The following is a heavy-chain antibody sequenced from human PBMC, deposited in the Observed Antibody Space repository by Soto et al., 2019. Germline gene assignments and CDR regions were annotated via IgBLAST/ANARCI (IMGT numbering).Heavy chain of an antibody. D-gene: IGHD6-13*01. CDR3: ARSLPAAAGLVEFWYYYYGMDV. CDR2: INPNSGGT. J-gene: IGHJ6*02. CDR1: GYTFTGYY. Sequence: ASVKVSCKASGYTFTGYYMHWVRQAPGQGLEWMGWINPNSGGTNYAQKFQGWVTRTRDTSISTAYMELSRLRSDDTAVYYCARSLPAAAGLVEFWYYYYGMDVWGQGTTVTVSS. V-gene: IGHV1-2*04.